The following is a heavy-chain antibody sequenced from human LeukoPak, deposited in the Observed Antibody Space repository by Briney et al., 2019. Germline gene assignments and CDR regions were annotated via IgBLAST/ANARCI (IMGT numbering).Heavy chain of an antibody. J-gene: IGHJ4*02. CDR2: ICYSGST. Sequence: SETLSLTCTVSGVSISSYYWSWIRQPPGKGLEWIGYICYSGSTNYNPSLKSRVTISVGTSKNQFSLKLSSVTAADTAVYYCARGTRNFDYWGQGTLVTVFS. D-gene: IGHD3/OR15-3a*01. CDR1: GVSISSYY. V-gene: IGHV4-59*08. CDR3: ARGTRNFDY.